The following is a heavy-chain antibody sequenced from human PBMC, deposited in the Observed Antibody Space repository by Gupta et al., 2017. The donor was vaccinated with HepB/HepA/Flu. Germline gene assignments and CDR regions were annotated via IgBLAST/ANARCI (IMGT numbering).Heavy chain of an antibody. CDR1: GGSISSGDYY. CDR3: ARAQHPGIAAAGIDY. J-gene: IGHJ4*02. V-gene: IGHV4-30-4*01. Sequence: QVQLQESGPGLVKPSQTLSLTCTVSGGSISSGDYYWSWIRQPPGKGLEWIGYIYYSGSTYYNPSRKSRVTISVDTSKNQFSLKLSSVTAADTAVYYCARAQHPGIAAAGIDYWGQGTLVTVSS. CDR2: IYYSGST. D-gene: IGHD6-13*01.